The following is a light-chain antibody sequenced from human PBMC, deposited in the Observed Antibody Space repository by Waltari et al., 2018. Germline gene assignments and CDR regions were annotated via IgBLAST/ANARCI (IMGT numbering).Light chain of an antibody. CDR3: QTGGFGILV. Sequence: QLMLTQSPSASASLGASVKLTCTLSSGHSNYAIAWHQQQPEKGPRYLMKDNSDGNHIKGDGMPYRFSVSSSWAERYLTVSSLQAEDEADSYCQTGGFGILVFGGGTKLTVL. CDR1: SGHSNYA. CDR2: DNSDGNH. V-gene: IGLV4-69*01. J-gene: IGLJ3*02.